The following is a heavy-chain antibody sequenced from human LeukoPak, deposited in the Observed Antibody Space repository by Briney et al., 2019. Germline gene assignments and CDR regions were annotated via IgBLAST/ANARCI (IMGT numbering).Heavy chain of an antibody. V-gene: IGHV4-30-4*07. CDR1: GGSISSGGYS. D-gene: IGHD3-10*01. J-gene: IGHJ4*02. Sequence: SETLSLTCAVSGGSISSGGYSWSWIRQPPGKGLEWIGYIYHNGSTYYNPSLKSRVTISEDTSKNQFSLKLSSVTAADAAVYYCARAEYYYGSGSYDSWGQGTLVTVSS. CDR3: ARAEYYYGSGSYDS. CDR2: IYHNGST.